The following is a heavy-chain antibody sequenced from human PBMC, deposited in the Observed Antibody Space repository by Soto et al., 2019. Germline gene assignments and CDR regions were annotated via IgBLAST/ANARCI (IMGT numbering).Heavy chain of an antibody. J-gene: IGHJ4*02. CDR1: EFTFSNYA. CDR2: ISYDGNNK. Sequence: PGGSLRLSCAASEFTFSNYAMHWVRPPPGKGLQWLAVISYDGNNKYYADSVEGRFTISRDNSKNTVYLQMNSLRLEDTAVYYCARGPSYSDSYFDYWGQGTLVTVSS. D-gene: IGHD4-17*01. V-gene: IGHV3-30*03. CDR3: ARGPSYSDSYFDY.